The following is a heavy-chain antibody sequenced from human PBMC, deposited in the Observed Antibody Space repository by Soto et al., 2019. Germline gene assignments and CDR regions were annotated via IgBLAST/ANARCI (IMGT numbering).Heavy chain of an antibody. D-gene: IGHD3-3*01. CDR3: ARVKGVLEYYDFWSGFHLDY. V-gene: IGHV4-38-2*01. J-gene: IGHJ4*02. CDR1: GDSISSGYY. CDR2: IYHGGST. Sequence: SETLSLTCAVSGDSISSGYYWGWIRQPPGKGLEWIGIIYHGGSTFSNPSLTSRVTLSVDTSKNQFALKLSSVNAADTAVYYCARVKGVLEYYDFWSGFHLDYWGQGALVT.